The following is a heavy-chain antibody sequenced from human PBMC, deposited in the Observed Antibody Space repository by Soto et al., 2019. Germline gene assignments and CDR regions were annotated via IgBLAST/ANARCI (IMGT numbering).Heavy chain of an antibody. CDR1: GYTFTSHG. D-gene: IGHD6-19*01. V-gene: IGHV1-18*04. CDR2: ISGYNGNT. J-gene: IGHJ4*02. CDR3: ASLAGQNRDSGGSIDY. Sequence: ASVKVSCKASGYTFTSHGISWVRQAPGQGLEWMGWISGYNGNTNYAQRLQGRVTMTTDTSTSIAYMELRSLRFDDTAVYYCASLAGQNRDSGGSIDYWGQGTWVS.